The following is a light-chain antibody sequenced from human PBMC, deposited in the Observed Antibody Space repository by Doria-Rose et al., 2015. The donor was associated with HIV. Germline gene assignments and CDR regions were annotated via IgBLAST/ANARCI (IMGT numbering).Light chain of an antibody. CDR1: QSFSSTY. CDR2: DGS. V-gene: IGKV3-20*01. J-gene: IGKJ1*01. Sequence: TQSPGTLSLSPRERATLSCRASQSFSSTYLAWYQQKPGQAPSLLIYDGSTRAIGIPDRFSASGSGTDFTLTINRLEPEDFALYYCHQYGTSWTFGQGTKVEI. CDR3: HQYGTSWT.